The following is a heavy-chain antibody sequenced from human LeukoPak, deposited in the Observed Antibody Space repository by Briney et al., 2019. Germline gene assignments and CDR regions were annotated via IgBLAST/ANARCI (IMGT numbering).Heavy chain of an antibody. CDR3: ARDRNDFWSGYNNNWFDP. CDR1: GYTFTSYY. J-gene: IGHJ5*02. CDR2: INPSGGST. Sequence: ASVKVSCKASGYTFTSYYMHWVRQAPGQGLEWMGLINPSGGSTSYAQKFQGRVTMTRDTSTSTVYMELSSLRSEDTAVYYCARDRNDFWSGYNNNWFDPWGQGTLVTVSS. D-gene: IGHD3-3*01. V-gene: IGHV1-46*03.